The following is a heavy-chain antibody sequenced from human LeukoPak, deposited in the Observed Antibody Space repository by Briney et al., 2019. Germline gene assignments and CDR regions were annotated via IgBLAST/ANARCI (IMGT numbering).Heavy chain of an antibody. Sequence: SETLSLTCTASGGSISSSSYYWGWIRQPPGKGLEWIGSIYYSGSTYYNPSLKSRVTISVDTSKNQFSLKLSSVTAADTAVYYCATTSKQWLVLFDYWGQGTLVTVSS. CDR1: GGSISSSSYY. CDR2: IYYSGST. D-gene: IGHD6-19*01. J-gene: IGHJ4*02. CDR3: ATTSKQWLVLFDY. V-gene: IGHV4-39*01.